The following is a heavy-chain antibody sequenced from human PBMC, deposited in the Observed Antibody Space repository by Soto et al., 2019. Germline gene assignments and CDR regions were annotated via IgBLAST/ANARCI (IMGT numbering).Heavy chain of an antibody. CDR2: ISYDGGLQ. V-gene: IGHV3-30*03. D-gene: IGHD5-18*01. CDR3: VSDRGYGHASVPYS. J-gene: IGHJ4*02. Sequence: QAHLVESGGGVVQPGRSLRLSCAASGFTFISYGMHWVRQAPGTRLEWVAVISYDGGLQHYADSVKGRFTISRDNSKNMVLLQMNSLRAEDTAVYYCVSDRGYGHASVPYSWGQGTLVSVSS. CDR1: GFTFISYG.